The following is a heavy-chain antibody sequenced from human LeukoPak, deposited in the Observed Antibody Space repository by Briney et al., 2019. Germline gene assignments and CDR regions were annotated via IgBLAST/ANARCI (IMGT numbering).Heavy chain of an antibody. CDR2: INPNSGGT. CDR3: ARAVSGYYGRDAFDI. D-gene: IGHD3-22*01. CDR1: GYTFTGYY. J-gene: IGHJ3*02. Sequence: GASVKVSCKASGYTFTGYYMHWVRQAPGQGLEWMGWINPNSGGTNYAQKFQGWVTMTRDTSISTAYMELSRLRSDDTAVYYCARAVSGYYGRDAFDIWGQGTMVTVSS. V-gene: IGHV1-2*04.